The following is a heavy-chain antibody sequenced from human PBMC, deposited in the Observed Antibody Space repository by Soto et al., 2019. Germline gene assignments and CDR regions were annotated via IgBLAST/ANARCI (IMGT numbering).Heavy chain of an antibody. CDR1: GVSISSNYY. CDR2: ISHIGSV. D-gene: IGHD6-19*01. J-gene: IGHJ4*02. CDR3: ARSFGWYAIDY. V-gene: IGHV4-4*02. Sequence: QVLLQESGPGLVQPSGTLSLSCVVSGVSISSNYYWGWVRQPPGKGLEWLGDISHIGSVNYNPSLRSRDTLSMDKSQNQFALKVNSVTAADTAVYYCARSFGWYAIDYWGQGTLVIVSS.